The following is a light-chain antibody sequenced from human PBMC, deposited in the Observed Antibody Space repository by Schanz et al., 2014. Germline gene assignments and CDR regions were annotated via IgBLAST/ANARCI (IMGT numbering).Light chain of an antibody. J-gene: IGKJ3*01. CDR3: QQLNSYTFT. CDR1: QNIDSW. V-gene: IGKV1-5*03. Sequence: DIQMTQSPSTLSASVGDRVAITCRASQNIDSWLAWYQQKPGKAPNLLIYKASNLESGVPSRFSGSGSGTEFTLTISSLQPDDFATYYCQQLNSYTFTFGPGTKVD. CDR2: KAS.